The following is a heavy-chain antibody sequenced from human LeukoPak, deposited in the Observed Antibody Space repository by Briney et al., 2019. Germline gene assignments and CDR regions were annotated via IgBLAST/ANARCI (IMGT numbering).Heavy chain of an antibody. CDR1: GFTFSSYA. D-gene: IGHD3-22*01. Sequence: GGSLRLSCAASGFTFSSYAMSWVRQALGKGLEWVSAISGSGGSTYYADSVKGRFTISRDNSKNTLYLQMNSLRAEDTAVYYCAKDPAGHSSGYYGYWGQGTLVTVSS. CDR3: AKDPAGHSSGYYGY. J-gene: IGHJ4*02. CDR2: ISGSGGST. V-gene: IGHV3-23*01.